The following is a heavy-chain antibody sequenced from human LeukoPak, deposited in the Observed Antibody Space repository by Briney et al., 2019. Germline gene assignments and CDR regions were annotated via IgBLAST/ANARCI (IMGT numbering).Heavy chain of an antibody. V-gene: IGHV4-59*01. D-gene: IGHD4-17*01. CDR3: ARGPPGDYYYGMDV. Sequence: SETLSLTCTVSGGSISSYYWSWIRQPPGKGLEWIGYIYYSGSTNYNPSLKSRVTISVDTSKNQFSLKLSSVTAADTAVYYCARGPPGDYYYGMDVWGQGNTVTVSS. CDR1: GGSISSYY. CDR2: IYYSGST. J-gene: IGHJ6*02.